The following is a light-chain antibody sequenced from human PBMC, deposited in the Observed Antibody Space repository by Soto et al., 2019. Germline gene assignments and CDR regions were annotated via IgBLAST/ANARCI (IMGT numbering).Light chain of an antibody. J-gene: IGLJ2*01. CDR2: SNN. Sequence: QAVVTQPPSASGTPGQRVTISCSGSSSNIGSNTVNWYQQLPGTAPKLLIYSNNQRPSGVPDRFFGSKSGTSASLAISGLQSEDEADYYCAVWDDSLNGVLFGGGTKLTVL. V-gene: IGLV1-44*01. CDR3: AVWDDSLNGVL. CDR1: SSNIGSNT.